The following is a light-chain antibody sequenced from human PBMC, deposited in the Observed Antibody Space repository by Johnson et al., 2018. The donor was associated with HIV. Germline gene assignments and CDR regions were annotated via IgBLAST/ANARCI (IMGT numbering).Light chain of an antibody. CDR1: SSNIGNNY. J-gene: IGLJ1*01. CDR2: DNN. V-gene: IGLV1-51*01. CDR3: ATWDSSLRAGGANYV. Sequence: QSVLTQPPSVSAAPGQKVTISCSGSSSNIGNNYVSWYQQLPGTAPKLLIYDNNKRPSGIPDRFSGSKSGTSATLCITGLHTGDEADYSCATWDSSLRAGGANYVFGTGTKVTVL.